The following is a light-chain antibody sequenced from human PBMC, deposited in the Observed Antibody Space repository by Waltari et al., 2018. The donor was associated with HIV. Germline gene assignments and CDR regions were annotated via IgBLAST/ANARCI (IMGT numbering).Light chain of an antibody. CDR1: QSLVYRDGNTY. CDR2: KVS. J-gene: IGKJ2*01. CDR3: TQGTHWPYT. V-gene: IGKV2-30*01. Sequence: DVVMTQSPLSLPVTLGQPASISCRSSQSLVYRDGNTYLIWFQQRPGQSPRRLIYKVSNRDSGVPDRFSGSGSGTDFTLKISRVEAEDVGVYYCTQGTHWPYTFGQGTKLKIK.